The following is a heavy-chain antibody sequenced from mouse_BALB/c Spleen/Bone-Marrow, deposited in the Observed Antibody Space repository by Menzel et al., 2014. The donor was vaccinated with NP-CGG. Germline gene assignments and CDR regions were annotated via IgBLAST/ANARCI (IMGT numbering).Heavy chain of an antibody. CDR2: ISYSGST. D-gene: IGHD1-2*01. CDR3: ATYDGYYFDY. CDR1: GDSITSCY. Sequence: EVNLVESGPSLVKPSQPLSPTCSVTGDSITSCYWNWIRNFPGNKLEYMGYISYSGSTYYNPSLKSRISITRDTSKDQYYLQLNSVTTEDTATYYCATYDGYYFDYWGQGTTLTVSS. V-gene: IGHV3-8*02. J-gene: IGHJ2*01.